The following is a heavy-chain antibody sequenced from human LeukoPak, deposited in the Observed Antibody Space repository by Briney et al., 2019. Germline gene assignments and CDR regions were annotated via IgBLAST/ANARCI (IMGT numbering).Heavy chain of an antibody. CDR1: GFTFSSYS. CDR2: ITSSSSTI. CDR3: ARGTAYYVNDY. V-gene: IGHV3-48*01. D-gene: IGHD1-26*01. J-gene: IGHJ4*02. Sequence: GGSLRLSCAASGFTFSSYSMNWVRQAPGKGLEWVPYITSSSSTIQYADSAKGRFTVSRDNAKNSLYLQMNSLRAEDTAVYYCARGTAYYVNDYWGQGALVTVSS.